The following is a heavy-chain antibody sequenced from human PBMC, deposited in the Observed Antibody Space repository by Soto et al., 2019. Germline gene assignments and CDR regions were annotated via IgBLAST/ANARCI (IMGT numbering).Heavy chain of an antibody. D-gene: IGHD3-10*01. Sequence: TVTLTCTVSGGSISSGGYYWSWIRQHPGKGLEWIGYIYYSGSTYYNPSLKSRVTISVDTSKNQFSLKLSSVTAADTAVYYCARFYMVRGVMGAFDIWGQGTMVTVSS. CDR2: IYYSGST. CDR1: GGSISSGGYY. J-gene: IGHJ3*02. CDR3: ARFYMVRGVMGAFDI. V-gene: IGHV4-31*03.